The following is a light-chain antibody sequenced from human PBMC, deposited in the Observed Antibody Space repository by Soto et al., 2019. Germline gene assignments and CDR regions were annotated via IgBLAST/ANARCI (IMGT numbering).Light chain of an antibody. CDR2: DVS. CDR1: SSDVGAYNY. CDR3: SSYTRAATYV. J-gene: IGLJ1*01. Sequence: QSVLTQPASMSGSPGQSITISCTGSSSDVGAYNYDSWYQQYRPGEAPKLIIYDVSHRPAGVSNRFSGSKSDNTASLTISGLQTEDEADYYCSSYTRAATYVFGTGTKVTVL. V-gene: IGLV2-14*03.